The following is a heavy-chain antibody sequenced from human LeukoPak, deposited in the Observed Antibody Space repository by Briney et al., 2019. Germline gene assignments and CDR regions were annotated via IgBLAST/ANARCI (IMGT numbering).Heavy chain of an antibody. CDR3: ARDSPXXXGFEY. Sequence: QSGGSLRLSCAASGFTFSSYNMNWVRQAPGKGLEWVSYISSSSRDIFYGDSVKGRFTISRDDAKNSLYLQLNSLRAEDTAVYYRARDSPXXXGFEYWGQGTLVTVSS. CDR2: ISSSSRDI. J-gene: IGHJ4*02. CDR1: GFTFSSYN. V-gene: IGHV3-48*01.